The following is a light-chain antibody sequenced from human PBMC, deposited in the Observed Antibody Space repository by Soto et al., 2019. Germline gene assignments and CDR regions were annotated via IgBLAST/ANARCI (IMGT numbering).Light chain of an antibody. CDR3: QKYNRAPR. Sequence: DIQMTQSPSSLSASVGDRVTITCRASQGISNYLAWYQQKPGKVPKLLIYAASTLQSGAPSRFSGSGSGTDSTLTISSLQHEDVATYYCQKYNRAPRFGGGTKVEIK. J-gene: IGKJ4*01. V-gene: IGKV1-27*01. CDR1: QGISNY. CDR2: AAS.